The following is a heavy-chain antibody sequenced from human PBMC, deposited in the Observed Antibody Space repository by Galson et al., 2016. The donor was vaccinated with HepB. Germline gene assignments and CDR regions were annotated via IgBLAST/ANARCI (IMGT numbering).Heavy chain of an antibody. D-gene: IGHD1-1*01. CDR2: ISYDGSNK. Sequence: SLRLSCAASGFTFSNYGMHWVRQAPGKGLEWVSVISYDGSNKYYRDSVKGRFTISRDNSKNTLYLQMNSRRAEDTAIYYCARGGPHNNYFDYWGQGTLVTVSS. CDR3: ARGGPHNNYFDY. V-gene: IGHV3-30*14. J-gene: IGHJ4*02. CDR1: GFTFSNYG.